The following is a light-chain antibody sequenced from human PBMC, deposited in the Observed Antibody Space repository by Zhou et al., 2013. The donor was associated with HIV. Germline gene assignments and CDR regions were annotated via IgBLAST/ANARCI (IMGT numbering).Light chain of an antibody. Sequence: QSVLTQSPSVSAAPGQRVTISCSGTTSNIGRNYVSWYHQVPGTAPKIFIYEDNKRPLGIPDRFSGSKSGASATLDISGLQTRDEAVYFCAAWDNVLNAVVFGGGPKLTVL. J-gene: IGLJ2*01. CDR1: TSNIGRNY. CDR2: EDN. V-gene: IGLV1-51*02. CDR3: AAWDNVLNAVV.